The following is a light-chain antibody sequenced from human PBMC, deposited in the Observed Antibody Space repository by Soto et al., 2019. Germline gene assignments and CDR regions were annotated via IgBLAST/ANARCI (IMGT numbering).Light chain of an antibody. CDR3: SSYTSSSLNV. V-gene: IGLV2-14*01. CDR1: SSDVGGYNY. J-gene: IGLJ1*01. CDR2: DVS. Sequence: QSVLTQPASVSGSPGQSITISCTGTSSDVGGYNYVSWYQQHPGKAPKLMIYDVSNRPSGVSNRFSGSKSGNTASLTISGRQAEDEADYYCSSYTSSSLNVFGTGTKLTVL.